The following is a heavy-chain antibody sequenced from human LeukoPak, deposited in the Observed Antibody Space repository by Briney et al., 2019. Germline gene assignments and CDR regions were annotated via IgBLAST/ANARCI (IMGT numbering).Heavy chain of an antibody. J-gene: IGHJ4*02. CDR3: ARDRSQLVDFDY. Sequence: ASVKVSCKASGYTFTSYGISWVRQAPGQGLEWMGWISAYNGNTKYAQKFQGRVTMTTDTSTTTAYMELRSPRSDDTAVYYCARDRSQLVDFDYWGQGTQVTVSS. D-gene: IGHD2-15*01. CDR2: ISAYNGNT. CDR1: GYTFTSYG. V-gene: IGHV1-18*01.